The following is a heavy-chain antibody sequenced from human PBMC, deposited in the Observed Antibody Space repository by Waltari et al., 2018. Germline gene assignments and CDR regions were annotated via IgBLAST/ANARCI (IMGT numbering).Heavy chain of an antibody. CDR2: IWYDGSKK. Sequence: QVQLVESGGGVVQPGRSLRLSCAASVFTFSGYGMHWVRAGPGKGLEWVAVIWYDGSKKYYADSVKGRFTISRDNSKNTLYLQMNSLRAEDTAVYYCARGIAGHYYYGMDVWGQGTTVTVSS. CDR1: VFTFSGYG. D-gene: IGHD6-13*01. CDR3: ARGIAGHYYYGMDV. J-gene: IGHJ6*02. V-gene: IGHV3-33*01.